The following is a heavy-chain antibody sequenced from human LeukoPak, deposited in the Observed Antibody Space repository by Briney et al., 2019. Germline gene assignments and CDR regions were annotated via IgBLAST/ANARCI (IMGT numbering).Heavy chain of an antibody. D-gene: IGHD6-13*01. J-gene: IGHJ4*02. CDR3: ARVGSWYYFDY. CDR2: IDYSGST. Sequence: SETLSLTCTVSGGSISTYYWSWIRQPLGKGLEWIGYIDYSGSTNYNPSLKSRLTISSDTSKNQLSLKLSSVTAADTAVYYCARVGSWYYFDYWGQGTLVTVSS. V-gene: IGHV4-59*01. CDR1: GGSISTYY.